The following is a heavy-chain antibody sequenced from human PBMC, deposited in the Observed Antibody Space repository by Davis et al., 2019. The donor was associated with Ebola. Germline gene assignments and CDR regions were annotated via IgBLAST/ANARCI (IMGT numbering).Heavy chain of an antibody. D-gene: IGHD1-26*01. CDR3: AKDPNTVGADGY. CDR2: ISYDGSNK. J-gene: IGHJ4*02. CDR1: GFTFSSYG. Sequence: GGSLRLSCAASGFTFSSYGMHWVRQAPGKGLEWVAVISYDGSNKYYADSVKGRFTISRDNSKNTLYLQMNSLRAEDTAVYYCAKDPNTVGADGYWGQGTLVTASS. V-gene: IGHV3-30*18.